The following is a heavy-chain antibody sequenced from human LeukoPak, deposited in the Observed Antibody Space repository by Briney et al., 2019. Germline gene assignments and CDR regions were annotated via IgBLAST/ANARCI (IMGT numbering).Heavy chain of an antibody. V-gene: IGHV4-4*09. J-gene: IGHJ4*02. CDR1: GGSISSYY. CDR2: IYTSGST. D-gene: IGHD6-13*01. CDR3: ATSSSWYYFDY. Sequence: SETLSLTCIVSGGSISSYYWSWIRQPPGKGLEWIGYIYTSGSTNYNPSLKSRVTISVDTSKNQFSLKLSSVTAADTAVYYCATSSSWYYFDYWGQGTLVTVSS.